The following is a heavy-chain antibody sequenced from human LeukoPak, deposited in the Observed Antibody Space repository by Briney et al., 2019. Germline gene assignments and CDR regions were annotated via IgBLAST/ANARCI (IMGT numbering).Heavy chain of an antibody. Sequence: GGSLRLSCAASGFTFSTYDMHWVRQGTGEGLEWVTAIDTGGGTYYPGSVKGRFTISRENTENSLYLQMNSLRAGDTAVYYCIRESNYYDSSTSPGYLDLWGRGTLVTVSS. CDR3: IRESNYYDSSTSPGYLDL. V-gene: IGHV3-13*04. D-gene: IGHD3-22*01. CDR1: GFTFSTYD. J-gene: IGHJ2*01. CDR2: IDTGGGT.